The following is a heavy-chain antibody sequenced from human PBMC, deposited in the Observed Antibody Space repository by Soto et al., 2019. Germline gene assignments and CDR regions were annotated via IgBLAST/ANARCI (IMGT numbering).Heavy chain of an antibody. CDR1: GFTFSSYA. CDR3: AESSPGAFDP. V-gene: IGHV3-23*01. CDR2: ISGTGGST. D-gene: IGHD3-10*01. J-gene: IGHJ5*02. Sequence: GGSLRLSCAASGFTFSSYAMSWVRQAPGKGLEWGKAISGTGGSTYYAESVKGRFTISRDNSKNTLYLQMNSLRAEGMVVYYCAESSPGAFDPWGEGTLVTVS.